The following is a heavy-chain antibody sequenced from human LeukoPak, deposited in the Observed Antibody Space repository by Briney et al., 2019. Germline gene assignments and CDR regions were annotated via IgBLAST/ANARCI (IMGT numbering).Heavy chain of an antibody. CDR3: ARDCDTSSSSWYRYYFDY. V-gene: IGHV4-4*02. Sequence: SETLSLTCAVSAGSISSSNWWSWVRQPPGKGLEWNGEIYHSGSTNYNPSLKSRATIAVDKSKSQFSMKLSSVTAADTAVYYCARDCDTSSSSWYRYYFDYWGQGTLVTVSS. D-gene: IGHD6-13*01. J-gene: IGHJ4*02. CDR2: IYHSGST. CDR1: AGSISSSNW.